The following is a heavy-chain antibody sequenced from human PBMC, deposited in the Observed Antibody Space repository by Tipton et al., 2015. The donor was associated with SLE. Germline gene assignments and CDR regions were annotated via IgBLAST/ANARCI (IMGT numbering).Heavy chain of an antibody. CDR2: INPNSGGT. V-gene: IGHV1-2*06. D-gene: IGHD2-2*01. J-gene: IGHJ3*02. Sequence: QLVQSGAEVKKPGASVKVSCKASGYTFTGYYMHWVRQAPGQGLEWMGRINPNSGGTNYAQKFQGRVTMTRDTSISTAYMELSRLRSDDTAVYYCARDCSSTSCSPDAFDIWGQGTMVTVSS. CDR3: ARDCSSTSCSPDAFDI. CDR1: GYTFTGYY.